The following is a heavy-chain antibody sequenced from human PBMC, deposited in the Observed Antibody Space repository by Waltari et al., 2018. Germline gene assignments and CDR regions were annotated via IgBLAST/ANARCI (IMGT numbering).Heavy chain of an antibody. D-gene: IGHD2-2*01. CDR1: GYTFTSYA. J-gene: IGHJ4*02. CDR3: ARVVCSSTSCYARSPLDY. CDR2: INTNTGNP. Sequence: QVQLVQSGSELKKPGASVKVSCKASGYTFTSYAMNWVRQAPGQGLEWMGWINTNTGNPTYAEGLTGRFVFSLDTSVSRAYLQISSLKAEETAVDYCARVVCSSTSCYARSPLDYWGQGTLVTVSS. V-gene: IGHV7-4-1*02.